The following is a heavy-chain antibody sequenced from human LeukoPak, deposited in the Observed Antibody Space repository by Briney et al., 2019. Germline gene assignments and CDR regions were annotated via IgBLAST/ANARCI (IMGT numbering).Heavy chain of an antibody. Sequence: SETLSLTCAVSGGSISSSNWWSWVRQPPGKGLEWIGEIYHSGSTNYNPSLKSRVTISVDTSKNQFSLKLSSVTAADTAVYYCARSLGYYYHYYMDVWGKGTTVTVSS. J-gene: IGHJ6*03. V-gene: IGHV4-4*02. CDR2: IYHSGST. CDR1: GGSISSSNW. CDR3: ARSLGYYYHYYMDV.